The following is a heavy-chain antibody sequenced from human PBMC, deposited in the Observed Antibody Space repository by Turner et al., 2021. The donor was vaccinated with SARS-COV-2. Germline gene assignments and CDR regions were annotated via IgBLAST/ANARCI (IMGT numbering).Heavy chain of an antibody. CDR1: GFTFSTYA. CDR3: ARSTYCSSTRCYDAFDI. V-gene: IGHV3-30*14. CDR2: ISYDGSNK. Sequence: QVQMVESGGGVVQPGRSLRLSCAASGFTFSTYAMHWVRQAPGKGLEWVAVISYDGSNKYYADSVKGRFTISRDNSKNTLYLQMNSLRGEDTAVYYCARSTYCSSTRCYDAFDIWGQGTMVTVSS. D-gene: IGHD2-2*01. J-gene: IGHJ3*02.